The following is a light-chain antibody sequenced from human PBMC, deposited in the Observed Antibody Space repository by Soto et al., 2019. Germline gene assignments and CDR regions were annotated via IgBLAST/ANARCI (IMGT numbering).Light chain of an antibody. Sequence: QSALTQPPSVSGSPGQSVTISCTGTSSDIGGYNYVSWYQQLPGKAPKLMIFDVSKRPSGVPDRFSGSNSGNTASLTISGLQAEDDADYYGCSYAGTTHVFGTGTKLTVL. CDR1: SSDIGGYNY. CDR3: CSYAGTTHV. J-gene: IGLJ1*01. CDR2: DVS. V-gene: IGLV2-11*01.